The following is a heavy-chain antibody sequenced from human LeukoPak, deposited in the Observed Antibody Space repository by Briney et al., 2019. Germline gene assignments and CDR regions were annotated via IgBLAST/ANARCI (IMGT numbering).Heavy chain of an antibody. Sequence: SETLSLTCTVSGYSISSGYYWGWIRQPPGKGLEWIGNIYHSGNTYYNPSLKSRVTVSVDMSKNQFSLKLNSVTAADTALYYCARAYSSSWYWNWFEPWGQGTLVTVSS. CDR1: GYSISSGYY. V-gene: IGHV4-38-2*02. D-gene: IGHD6-13*01. J-gene: IGHJ5*02. CDR3: ARAYSSSWYWNWFEP. CDR2: IYHSGNT.